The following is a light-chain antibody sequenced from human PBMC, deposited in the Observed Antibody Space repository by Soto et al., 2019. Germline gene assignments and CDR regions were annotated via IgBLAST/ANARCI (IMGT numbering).Light chain of an antibody. J-gene: IGKJ2*01. CDR3: QQYKGYSGT. V-gene: IGKV1-5*01. CDR2: ETS. CDR1: QSISTW. Sequence: DIQMTQSPSTLSASVGDTVTITCRASQSISTWLAWYQQKPGKAPNLLISETSTLKSGVPSRFSGSGSGTEFTLTISSLQPDDFAAYYCQQYKGYSGTFGQGTKLEIK.